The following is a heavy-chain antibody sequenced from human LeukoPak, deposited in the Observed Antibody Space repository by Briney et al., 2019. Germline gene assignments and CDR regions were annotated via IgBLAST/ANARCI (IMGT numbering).Heavy chain of an antibody. CDR3: ARRSSDYYYYYMDV. V-gene: IGHV1-8*01. CDR2: MNPNSGNT. Sequence: ASVKVSCKASGYTFTSYDINWVRQATGQGLEWMGWMNPNSGNTGYAQKFQGRVTMTRGTSISTAYMELSSLRSEDTAVYYCARRSSDYYYYYMDVWGKGTTVTVSS. J-gene: IGHJ6*03. CDR1: GYTFTSYD. D-gene: IGHD6-19*01.